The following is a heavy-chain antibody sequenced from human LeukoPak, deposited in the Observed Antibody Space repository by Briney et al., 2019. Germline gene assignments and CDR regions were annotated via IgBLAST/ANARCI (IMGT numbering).Heavy chain of an antibody. D-gene: IGHD6-19*01. Sequence: GGSLRLSCVASRFTFSIYWMSWVRQAPGKGLEWVANIKQDGSEKYYVDSAKGRFTISRDNAKNSLYLQMNSLRAEDTAVYYCARLSSGWREFDLWGQGTLVTVSA. V-gene: IGHV3-7*01. J-gene: IGHJ4*02. CDR3: ARLSSGWREFDL. CDR1: RFTFSIYW. CDR2: IKQDGSEK.